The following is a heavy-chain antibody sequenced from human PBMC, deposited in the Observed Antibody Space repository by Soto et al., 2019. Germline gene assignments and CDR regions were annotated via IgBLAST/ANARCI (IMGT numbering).Heavy chain of an antibody. CDR1: GGSISSYY. J-gene: IGHJ5*02. CDR3: ARVNYYYESSNRFAP. V-gene: IGHV4-59*01. CDR2: IYYSGGT. Sequence: KPSETLSLTCTVPGGSISSYYWSWLRQPPGKGLEWIGYIYYSGGTNYNHSLKSRVTISIDTSKNQFSLKLSSVTAADTAVYYCARVNYYYESSNRFAPWGQGTLVTVSS. D-gene: IGHD3-22*01.